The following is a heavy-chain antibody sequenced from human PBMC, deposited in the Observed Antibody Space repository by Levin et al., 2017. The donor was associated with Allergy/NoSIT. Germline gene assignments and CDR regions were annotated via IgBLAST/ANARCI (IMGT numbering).Heavy chain of an antibody. J-gene: IGHJ5*02. CDR2: IIPIFGTA. D-gene: IGHD3-9*01. V-gene: IGHV1-69*13. CDR1: GGTFSSYA. CDR3: ARGPRKLRYFDWLSSEDWFDP. Sequence: ASVKVSCKASGGTFSSYAISWVRQAPGQGLEWMGGIIPIFGTANYAQKFQGRVTITADESTSTAYMELSSLRSEDTAVYYCARGPRKLRYFDWLSSEDWFDPWGQGTLVTVSS.